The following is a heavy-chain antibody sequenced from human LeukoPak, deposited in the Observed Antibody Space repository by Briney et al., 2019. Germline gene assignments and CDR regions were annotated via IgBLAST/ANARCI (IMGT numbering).Heavy chain of an antibody. CDR2: IKSDGNST. CDR3: ARDFGRFLEWLSYDAFDI. J-gene: IGHJ3*02. CDR1: GFTFRTYW. Sequence: PGGSLRLSCAASGFTFRTYWMHWVRQAPGKGLVWVSRIKSDGNSTSYADSVKGRFTISRDNAKNTLYLQMNSLRAEDTAVYYCARDFGRFLEWLSYDAFDIWGQGTMVTVSS. V-gene: IGHV3-74*01. D-gene: IGHD3-3*01.